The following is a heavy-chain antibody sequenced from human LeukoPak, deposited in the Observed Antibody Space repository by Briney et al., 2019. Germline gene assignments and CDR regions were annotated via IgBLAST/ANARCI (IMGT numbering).Heavy chain of an antibody. CDR3: ARESYDSSGYYYGGGFDY. J-gene: IGHJ4*02. CDR2: IYSDAT. D-gene: IGHD3-22*01. V-gene: IGHV3-74*01. Sequence: GGSLRLFCAASGFTFSSYWIHWVRQAPGKGLVWVSRIYSDATYYADSVKGRFTISRDNAKNTLYLQMNSLRAEDTAVYYCARESYDSSGYYYGGGFDYWGQGTLVTVSS. CDR1: GFTFSSYW.